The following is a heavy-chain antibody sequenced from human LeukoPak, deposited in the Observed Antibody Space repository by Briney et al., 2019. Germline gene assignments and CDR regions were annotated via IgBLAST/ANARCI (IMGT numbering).Heavy chain of an antibody. D-gene: IGHD3-3*02. J-gene: IGHJ4*02. CDR1: GGSINSDSDY. V-gene: IGHV4-61*02. Sequence: SQTLSLTCTVSGGSINSDSDYWTWVRQPAGKGPEWVGLIYTSGTTNYNPSLKSRVTISLDTSNNQFSLKLTSVTAADTAVYYCARRIFGGSFDYWGQGTLVTVSS. CDR3: ARRIFGGSFDY. CDR2: IYTSGTT.